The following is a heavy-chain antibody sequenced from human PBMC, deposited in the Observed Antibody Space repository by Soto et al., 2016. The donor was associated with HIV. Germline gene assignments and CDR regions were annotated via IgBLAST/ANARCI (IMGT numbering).Heavy chain of an antibody. D-gene: IGHD2-2*01. J-gene: IGHJ4*02. CDR3: VRDVQVVPAAIELGY. CDR2: ISAYNGNT. V-gene: IGHV1-18*01. Sequence: QVQLVQSGAEVKKPGASVKVSCKASGYTFSSYGISWVRQAPGQGLEWMGWISAYNGNTNYVKKFQGRVTMTTDTSTSTAYMELRSLRSDDTAVYYCVRDVQVVPAAIELGYWGQGTLVTVS. CDR1: GYTFSSYG.